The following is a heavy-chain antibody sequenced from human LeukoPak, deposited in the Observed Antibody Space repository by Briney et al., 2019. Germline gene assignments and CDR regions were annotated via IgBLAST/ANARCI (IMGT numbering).Heavy chain of an antibody. J-gene: IGHJ6*02. D-gene: IGHD3-10*01. CDR1: GGTFSIYA. Sequence: SVTVSFTASGGTFSIYAISWVRQAPGQGLEWMGGIIPIFGTANYAQKFRGRVTITADESTSTAYMELSSLRSEDTAVYYCASGITMVRGVIDYYYGMDVWGQGTTVTVSS. CDR3: ASGITMVRGVIDYYYGMDV. V-gene: IGHV1-69*13. CDR2: IIPIFGTA.